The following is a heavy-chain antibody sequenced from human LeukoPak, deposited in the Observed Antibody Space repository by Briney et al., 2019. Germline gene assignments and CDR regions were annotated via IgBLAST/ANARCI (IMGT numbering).Heavy chain of an antibody. J-gene: IGHJ1*01. CDR2: ITPKSGDT. Sequence: ASVKVSCKASGYTFSDFYIHWVRQAPGQGLEYVGWITPKSGDTYSPQRFQGRVTMTRDASISTAYMELSSLRSDDTAVYFCARVRLADERAWAHWGQGTLVTVSS. D-gene: IGHD3-3*02. CDR3: ARVRLADERAWAH. CDR1: GYTFSDFY. V-gene: IGHV1-2*02.